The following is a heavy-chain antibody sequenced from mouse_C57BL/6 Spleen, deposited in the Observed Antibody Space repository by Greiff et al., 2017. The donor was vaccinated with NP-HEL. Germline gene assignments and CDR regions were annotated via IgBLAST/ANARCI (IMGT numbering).Heavy chain of an antibody. CDR2: ISSGGSYT. CDR3: ARQITTVVATDYFDY. J-gene: IGHJ2*01. D-gene: IGHD1-1*01. CDR1: GFTFSSYG. Sequence: EVKLMESGGDLVKPGGSLKLSCAASGFTFSSYGMSWVRQTPDKRLEWVATISSGGSYTYYPDSVKGRFTISRDNAKNTLYLQMSSLKSEDTAMYYCARQITTVVATDYFDYWGQGTTLTVSS. V-gene: IGHV5-6*01.